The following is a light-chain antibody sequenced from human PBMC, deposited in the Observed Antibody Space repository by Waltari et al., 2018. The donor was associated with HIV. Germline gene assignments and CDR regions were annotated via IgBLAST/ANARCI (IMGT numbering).Light chain of an antibody. V-gene: IGLV2-11*01. J-gene: IGLJ3*02. CDR3: CSYAGTYTYVL. Sequence: QSALTQPRSVSGSPGQSVTISCTGTSNDVGGYDSVSWYLQHPGKVPKLIIYEVIKRPSGVPDRFSGSKSGNTASLTISGLQTEDEADYFCCSYAGTYTYVLFGGGTKLTVL. CDR1: SNDVGGYDS. CDR2: EVI.